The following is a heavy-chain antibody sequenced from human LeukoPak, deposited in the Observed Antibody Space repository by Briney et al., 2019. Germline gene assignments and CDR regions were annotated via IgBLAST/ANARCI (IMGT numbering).Heavy chain of an antibody. V-gene: IGHV4-59*05. D-gene: IGHD3-10*01. J-gene: IGHJ4*02. CDR2: ISYSGTT. CDR1: GGSISSYY. Sequence: NSSETLSLTCTVSGGSISSYYWSWIRQSPGKGLEWIGSISYSGTTYYNPSLKSRVTISVDTSKNQFSLKLNSVTAADTAVFYCAANSADYNTLGSSYKVWGQGTLVTVSS. CDR3: AANSADYNTLGSSYKV.